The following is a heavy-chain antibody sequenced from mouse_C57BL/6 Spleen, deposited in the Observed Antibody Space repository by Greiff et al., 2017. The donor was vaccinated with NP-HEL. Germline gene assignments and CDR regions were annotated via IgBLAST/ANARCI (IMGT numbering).Heavy chain of an antibody. CDR3: ARSGYGNSAWFAY. V-gene: IGHV1-39*01. CDR1: GYSFTDYN. CDR2: INPNYGTT. Sequence: EVKLMESGPELVKPGASVKISCKASGYSFTDYNMNWVKQSNGKSLEWIGVINPNYGTTSYNQKFKGKATLTVDQSSSTAYMQLNSLTSEDSAVYYCARSGYGNSAWFAYWGQGTLVTVSA. J-gene: IGHJ3*01. D-gene: IGHD2-1*01.